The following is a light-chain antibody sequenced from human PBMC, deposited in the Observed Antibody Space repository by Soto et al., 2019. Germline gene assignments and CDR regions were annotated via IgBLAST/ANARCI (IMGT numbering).Light chain of an antibody. CDR3: CLYVGATTYV. CDR2: EGH. J-gene: IGLJ1*01. CDR1: SGYVGTYSL. V-gene: IGLV2-23*01. Sequence: QSALAQPASVSGSPGQSITISCTGASGYVGTYSLVSWYQQHPGKAPKVVIYEGHKRPSGVPDRFSGSTSVNTASLTISGLQTDYEAAYYCCLYVGATTYVFGTGTKLTVL.